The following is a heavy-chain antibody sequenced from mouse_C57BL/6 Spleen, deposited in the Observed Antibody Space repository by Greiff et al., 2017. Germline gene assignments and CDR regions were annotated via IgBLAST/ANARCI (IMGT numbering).Heavy chain of an antibody. CDR1: GFSLTSSG. V-gene: IGHV2-5*01. D-gene: IGHD3-1*01. Sequence: QVQLQQSGPGLVQPSQSLSITCTVSGFSLTSSGVHWVRQSPGKGLEWLGVIWRGGSTDYNAAFMSRLSITKDNSKSQVFFKMNSLQADDTAIYYCAKYSGGKHAMDYWGQGTSVTVSS. CDR2: IWRGGST. CDR3: AKYSGGKHAMDY. J-gene: IGHJ4*01.